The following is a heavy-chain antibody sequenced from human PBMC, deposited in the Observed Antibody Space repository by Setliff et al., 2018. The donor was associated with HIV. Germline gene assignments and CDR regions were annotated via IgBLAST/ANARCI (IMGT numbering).Heavy chain of an antibody. D-gene: IGHD1-26*01. CDR2: ISAYNGNT. J-gene: IGHJ5*02. CDR1: GYSFINYG. CDR3: ARARLQGIVTAVGPRDNCLDP. V-gene: IGHV1-18*01. Sequence: GASVKVSCKASGYSFINYGISWVRQAPGQGLEWMGWISAYNGNTGYAPRLLGRVTMTTDTSTSTAYMELRSLSFDDTAVYYCARARLQGIVTAVGPRDNCLDPWGQGTRVTVSS.